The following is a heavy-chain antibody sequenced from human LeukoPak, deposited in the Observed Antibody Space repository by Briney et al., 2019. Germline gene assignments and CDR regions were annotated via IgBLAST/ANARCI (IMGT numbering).Heavy chain of an antibody. J-gene: IGHJ5*02. CDR2: IYWDDDK. CDR3: AHRQIQGIMFGGGGFDP. Sequence: SGPTLVKPTQTLTLTCTFSGFSLSTSRVGVGWIRQPPGKALEWLALIYWDDDKRYSPSLKSRLTITKDTSKNQVVLIMTNMDPVDTGTYYCAHRQIQGIMFGGGGFDPWGQGTLVTVSS. CDR1: GFSLSTSRVG. V-gene: IGHV2-5*02. D-gene: IGHD3-16*01.